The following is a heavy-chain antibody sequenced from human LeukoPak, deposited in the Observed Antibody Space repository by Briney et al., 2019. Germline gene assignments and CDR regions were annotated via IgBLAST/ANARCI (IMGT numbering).Heavy chain of an antibody. D-gene: IGHD3-3*01. V-gene: IGHV4-39*07. CDR1: GGSISSSSYY. J-gene: IGHJ5*02. CDR2: IYYSGST. Sequence: SETLSLACTVSGGSISSSSYYWGWIRQPPGKGLEWIGSIYYSGSTYYNPSLKSRVTISVDTSKNQFSLKLSSVTAADTAVYYCARDPGERFTIFGVVILRDWFDPWGQGTLVTVSS. CDR3: ARDPGERFTIFGVVILRDWFDP.